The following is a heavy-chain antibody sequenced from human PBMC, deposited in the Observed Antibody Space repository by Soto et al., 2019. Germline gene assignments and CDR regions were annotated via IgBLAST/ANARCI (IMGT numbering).Heavy chain of an antibody. CDR1: GYTFTSYY. Sequence: ASVKVSCKASGYTFTSYYMHWLRQAPGQGLEWMGIINPSGGSTSYAQKFQGRVTMTRDTSTSTVYMELSSLRSEDTAVYYCARDRVAAAGSGEFNWFDPWGQGTLVTVSS. J-gene: IGHJ5*02. CDR3: ARDRVAAAGSGEFNWFDP. D-gene: IGHD6-13*01. CDR2: INPSGGST. V-gene: IGHV1-46*01.